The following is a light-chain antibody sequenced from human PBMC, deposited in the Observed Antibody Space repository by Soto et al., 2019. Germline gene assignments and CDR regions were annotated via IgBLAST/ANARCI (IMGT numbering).Light chain of an antibody. CDR2: LGF. J-gene: IGKJ2*01. V-gene: IGKV2-28*01. CDR1: QRLLHSNGNNF. Sequence: DIVMTQSPLSLPVTPGEPASISCRSSQRLLHSNGNNFLDWYLQKPGQSPQLLIYLGFNRASGVPDRVSGSGAGTDFTLKISRVEAEDVGVYYCMQALQTPYTFGQGTKLEIK. CDR3: MQALQTPYT.